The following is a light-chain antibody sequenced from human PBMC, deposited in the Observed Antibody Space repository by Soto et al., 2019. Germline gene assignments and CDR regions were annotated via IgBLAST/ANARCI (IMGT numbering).Light chain of an antibody. CDR1: QSVSSNY. J-gene: IGKJ5*01. CDR2: DAS. Sequence: EIVLTQSPGTLSLSPGERATLSCRASQSVSSNYLAWYRQKPGQAPRLLIYDASSRATGIPDRFSGSGSGTDFTLTISRLEPEDLAVYYCQQYGTSPQTFGQGTRLEIK. CDR3: QQYGTSPQT. V-gene: IGKV3-20*01.